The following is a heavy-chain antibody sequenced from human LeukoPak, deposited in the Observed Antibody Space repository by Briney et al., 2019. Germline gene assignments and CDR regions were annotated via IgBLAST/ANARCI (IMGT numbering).Heavy chain of an antibody. D-gene: IGHD2-2*01. V-gene: IGHV3-48*01. CDR3: ATGFWGYCSRNSCPLDN. Sequence: GGSLRLSCAASGFTFSSYSMNWVRQAPGKGLEWISYIISTGSTTYYADSVKGRFTISRDNANNSLALQMSSLRAEDTAVYYCATGFWGYCSRNSCPLDNWGQGTLVTVAS. CDR2: IISTGSTT. J-gene: IGHJ4*02. CDR1: GFTFSSYS.